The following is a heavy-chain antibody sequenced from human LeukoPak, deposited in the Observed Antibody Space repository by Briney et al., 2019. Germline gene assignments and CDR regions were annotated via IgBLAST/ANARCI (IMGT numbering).Heavy chain of an antibody. J-gene: IGHJ4*02. V-gene: IGHV3-21*01. CDR1: GFTFSNSA. CDR2: IDYDSSHI. D-gene: IGHD3-9*01. Sequence: PGGSLRLSCAASGFTFSNSAMNWVRQVPGKGLEWVSSIDYDSSHIYYAASVRGRFTISRDNARNSVYLQRNSLRVEDTAVYYCARDPLRYLRVGHYDYWGQGTLVAVSS. CDR3: ARDPLRYLRVGHYDY.